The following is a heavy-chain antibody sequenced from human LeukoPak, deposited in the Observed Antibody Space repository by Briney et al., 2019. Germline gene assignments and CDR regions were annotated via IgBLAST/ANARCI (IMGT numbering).Heavy chain of an antibody. CDR1: GFTFSDSY. CDR3: ARGRELLGWYFDL. Sequence: GGSLRLSCAASGFTFSDSYMSWIRQAPGKGLEWVSYISGSSTFTNFADSVRGRFTISGDNAKNSLYLQMNGLRAEDTAVYYCARGRELLGWYFDLWGRGTLVTVSS. J-gene: IGHJ2*01. D-gene: IGHD1-7*01. V-gene: IGHV3-11*05. CDR2: ISGSSTFT.